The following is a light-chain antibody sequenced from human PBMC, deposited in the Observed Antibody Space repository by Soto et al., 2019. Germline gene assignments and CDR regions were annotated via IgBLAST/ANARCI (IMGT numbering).Light chain of an antibody. J-gene: IGLJ1*01. CDR3: SSYTSSSTGYV. CDR1: SSDVGGYNY. CDR2: EVS. V-gene: IGLV2-14*01. Sequence: QSALTQPASVSGSPGQSITISCTGTSSDVGGYNYVSWYQQHPGKAPKLMIYEVSNRPSGDSNRFSGSKSGNTASLTISGLQAEDEADYYCSSYTSSSTGYVFGTGTKLTVL.